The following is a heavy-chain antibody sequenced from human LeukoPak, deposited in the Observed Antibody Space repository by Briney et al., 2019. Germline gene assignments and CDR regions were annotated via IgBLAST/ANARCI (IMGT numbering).Heavy chain of an antibody. Sequence: QSGGSLRLSCAASEFTFSSYAMHWVRQAPGKGLEWVAVILYDGSNKKYADSVKGRFTISRDNSKNTLYLQMNSLRAEDTAVYYCAKKLSFPEDDYWGQGTLVTVSS. J-gene: IGHJ4*02. CDR2: ILYDGSNK. V-gene: IGHV3-30*18. CDR3: AKKLSFPEDDY. CDR1: EFTFSSYA. D-gene: IGHD3-10*01.